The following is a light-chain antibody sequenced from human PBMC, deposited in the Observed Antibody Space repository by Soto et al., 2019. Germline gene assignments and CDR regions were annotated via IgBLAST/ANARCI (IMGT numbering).Light chain of an antibody. J-gene: IGKJ4*01. CDR3: MQSIQLPLT. CDR2: EVS. V-gene: IGKV2D-29*01. CDR1: QSLLHSDGRAY. Sequence: DIVMTQIPLSLSVTPGQPASISCKSSQSLLHSDGRAYLYWHLQKAGQTPQLLIYEVSKRFSGVPDRFSGSGSGTDFTLKISRVEAEDVGFYYCMQSIQLPLTFGGGTKVEIK.